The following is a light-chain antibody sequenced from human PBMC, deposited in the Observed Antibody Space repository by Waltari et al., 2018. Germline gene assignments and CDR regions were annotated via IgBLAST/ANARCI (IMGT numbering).Light chain of an antibody. V-gene: IGLV2-8*01. Sequence: QSALTQPPSASGSPGQSVTLPCPGTSTDVHSSSYYVSWFQQYPGKAPHLLIYEVSKRRSGVPVLFSGSKSGNTASQTVSGLQAEDEADYYCTSYAGSPHVLFGGVTKLTVL. J-gene: IGLJ2*01. CDR2: EVS. CDR3: TSYAGSPHVL. CDR1: STDVHSSSYY.